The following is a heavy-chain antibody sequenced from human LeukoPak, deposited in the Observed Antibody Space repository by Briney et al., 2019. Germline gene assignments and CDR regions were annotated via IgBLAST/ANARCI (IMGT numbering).Heavy chain of an antibody. V-gene: IGHV1-46*01. CDR1: GYTFTSYY. Sequence: AASVKVSCKASGYTFTSYYMHWVRQAPGQGLEWMGIINPSGCSTSYAQKFQGRVTMTRDTSTSTVYMELSSLRSEDTAVYYCARPAYSSGSPGPLRYWGQGTLVTVSS. CDR2: INPSGCST. D-gene: IGHD6-19*01. CDR3: ARPAYSSGSPGPLRY. J-gene: IGHJ1*01.